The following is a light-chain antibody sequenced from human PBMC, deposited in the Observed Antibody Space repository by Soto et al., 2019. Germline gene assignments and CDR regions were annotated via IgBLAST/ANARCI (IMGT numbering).Light chain of an antibody. CDR3: LQTDSVPYT. CDR1: QSIGSF. CDR2: FAS. V-gene: IGKV1-39*01. J-gene: IGKJ2*01. Sequence: DSQMHPSPSSLSSSVGESVTLTCRASQSIGSFLNWYPLKPWRHPKRLSYFASSLQAGVPSRFSGAGSETDFTLTISDLHPEDFTSYFCLQTDSVPYTFGQGT.